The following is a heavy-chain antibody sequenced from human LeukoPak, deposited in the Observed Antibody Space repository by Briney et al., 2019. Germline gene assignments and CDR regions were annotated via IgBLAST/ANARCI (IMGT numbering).Heavy chain of an antibody. D-gene: IGHD3-22*01. Sequence: GGSLRLSCAASGFTFSSYDMSWVRQAPGKGLEWVSYISSSSSTIYYADSVKGRFTISRDNAKNSLYLQMNSLRDEDTAVYYCARDQYYYDSSGYSDGYWGQGTLVTVSS. CDR1: GFTFSSYD. CDR2: ISSSSSTI. J-gene: IGHJ4*02. CDR3: ARDQYYYDSSGYSDGY. V-gene: IGHV3-48*02.